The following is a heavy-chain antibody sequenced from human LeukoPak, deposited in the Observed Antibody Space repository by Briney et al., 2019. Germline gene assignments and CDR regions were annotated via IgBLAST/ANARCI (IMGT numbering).Heavy chain of an antibody. Sequence: AGGSLRLSCAASGFTFSSYAMHWVRQAPGKGLEWVAVISYDGSNKYYADSVKGRFTISRDNAKNSLYLQMNSLRAEDTAVYYCARVGSRGYSYGYYGDWGQGTLVTVSS. CDR1: GFTFSSYA. CDR3: ARVGSRGYSYGYYGD. CDR2: ISYDGSNK. V-gene: IGHV3-30-3*01. J-gene: IGHJ4*02. D-gene: IGHD5-18*01.